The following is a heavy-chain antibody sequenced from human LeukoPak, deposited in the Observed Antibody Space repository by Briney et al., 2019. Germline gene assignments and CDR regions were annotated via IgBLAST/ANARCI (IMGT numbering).Heavy chain of an antibody. D-gene: IGHD5/OR15-5a*01. CDR1: GGTFYSYR. CDR3: ATEAPSERAVSSAFDI. CDR2: ITQIFGTA. Sequence: SVKVSCKASGGTFYSYRISWVRQAPGQGLEWMGGITQIFGTAHYAQKFQGRVTITADVSTRTAYMEVSSLRSEDAANYYCATEAPSERAVSSAFDIWGQGTVVTVSS. J-gene: IGHJ3*02. V-gene: IGHV1-69*13.